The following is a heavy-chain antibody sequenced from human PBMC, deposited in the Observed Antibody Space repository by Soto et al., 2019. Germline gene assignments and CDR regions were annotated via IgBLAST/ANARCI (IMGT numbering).Heavy chain of an antibody. Sequence: SETLSLTCTFPGGSISSSSYYWGWIRQPPGKGLEWIGSIYYSGRTYYNPPLKSRVTISVDTSKNQFSLKLSSVTAADTAVYYCARDLDYGSGVLKVYYGMDVWGQGTTVT. CDR3: ARDLDYGSGVLKVYYGMDV. D-gene: IGHD3-10*01. J-gene: IGHJ6*02. V-gene: IGHV4-39*02. CDR2: IYYSGRT. CDR1: GGSISSSSYY.